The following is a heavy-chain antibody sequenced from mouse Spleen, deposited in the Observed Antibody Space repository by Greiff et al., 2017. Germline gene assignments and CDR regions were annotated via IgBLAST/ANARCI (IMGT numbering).Heavy chain of an antibody. CDR2: ISSGGST. Sequence: EVKLVESGGGLVKPGGSLKLSCAASGFTFSSYAMSWVRQTPEKRLEWVASISSGGSTYYPDSVKGRFTISRDNARNILYLQMSSLRSEDTAMYYCARVITTVARGFAYWGQGTLVTVSA. J-gene: IGHJ3*01. CDR1: GFTFSSYA. D-gene: IGHD1-1*01. CDR3: ARVITTVARGFAY. V-gene: IGHV5-6-5*01.